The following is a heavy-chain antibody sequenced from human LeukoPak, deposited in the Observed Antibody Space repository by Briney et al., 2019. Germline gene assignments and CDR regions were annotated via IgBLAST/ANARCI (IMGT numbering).Heavy chain of an antibody. V-gene: IGHV4-30-2*01. J-gene: IGHJ4*02. CDR1: GGSLSSGGYS. CDR3: ARSPHCSGGSCSLTYFDY. D-gene: IGHD2-15*01. Sequence: PSETLSLTCTVSGGSLSSGGYSWSWIRQPPGKGLEWIGYIYHSGSTYYNPSLKSRVTISVDRSKNQFSLKLSSVTAADTAVYYCARSPHCSGGSCSLTYFDYWGQGTLVTVSS. CDR2: IYHSGST.